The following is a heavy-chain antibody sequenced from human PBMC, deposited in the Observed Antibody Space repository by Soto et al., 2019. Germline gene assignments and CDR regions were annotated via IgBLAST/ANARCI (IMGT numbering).Heavy chain of an antibody. V-gene: IGHV4-39*01. J-gene: IGHJ5*02. CDR2: IHYTGSI. CDR3: ARHSHMLSNWFDP. Sequence: SETLSLTCSVSGASISSTSYYCGWIRQPPGKGLQWIGSIHYTGSIDYSPSLKGRVSMSVDTSKNELSLRLNSVTAADTAVYYCARHSHMLSNWFDPWGQGALVTVSS. D-gene: IGHD3-10*02. CDR1: GASISSTSYY.